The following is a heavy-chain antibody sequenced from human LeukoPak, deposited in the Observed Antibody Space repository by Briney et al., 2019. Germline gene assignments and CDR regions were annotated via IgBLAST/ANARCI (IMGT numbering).Heavy chain of an antibody. V-gene: IGHV3-21*04. D-gene: IGHD3-10*01. Sequence: GGSLRLSCAASGFTFSSYSMNWVRQAPGKGLEWVSSISSSSSYIYYADSVKGRFTISRDNSKNTLYLQMNSLRAEDTAVYYCAKDGNYYGSGSCDYWGQGTLVTVSS. CDR3: AKDGNYYGSGSCDY. CDR1: GFTFSSYS. CDR2: ISSSSSYI. J-gene: IGHJ4*02.